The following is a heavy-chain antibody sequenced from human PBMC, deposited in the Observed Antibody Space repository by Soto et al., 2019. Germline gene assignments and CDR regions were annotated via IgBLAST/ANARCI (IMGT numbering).Heavy chain of an antibody. J-gene: IGHJ4*02. CDR2: IYYSGST. Sequence: QVQLQESGPGLVKPSQTLSLTCTVSGGSISSGGYYWSWIRQHPGKGLEWIGYIYYSGSTYYNPSRKSRVTISVDTSKNQFSLKLSSVTAADTAVYYCAREEVVAATRLLDYWGQGTLVTVSS. CDR1: GGSISSGGYY. CDR3: AREEVVAATRLLDY. D-gene: IGHD2-15*01. V-gene: IGHV4-31*03.